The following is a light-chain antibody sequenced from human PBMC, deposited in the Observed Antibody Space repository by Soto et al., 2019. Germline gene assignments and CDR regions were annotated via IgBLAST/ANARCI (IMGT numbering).Light chain of an antibody. V-gene: IGKV1-5*01. Sequence: DIQMTQSPSTLSASVGDRVTITCRASQSISIWLAWYQPKPGKAPKLLIYDASSLESGVPSRFSGSGSGTEFTLTISSLQPDDFATYYCQQYNSYSTFGPGTKVDIK. CDR1: QSISIW. CDR3: QQYNSYST. CDR2: DAS. J-gene: IGKJ3*01.